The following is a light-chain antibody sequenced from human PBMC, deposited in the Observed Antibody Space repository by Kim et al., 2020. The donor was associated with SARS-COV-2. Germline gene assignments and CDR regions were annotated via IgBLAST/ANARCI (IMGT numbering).Light chain of an antibody. CDR1: SSDVGAYTY. CDR2: DVD. J-gene: IGLJ1*01. Sequence: GQSVTISCTGTSSDVGAYTYVSWYQRRPGKAPKVIIHDVDKRPSGVPDRFSGSKSGNTASLTISGLQADDAADYYCCSYAGKFTYVFGTGTKVTVL. CDR3: CSYAGKFTYV. V-gene: IGLV2-11*01.